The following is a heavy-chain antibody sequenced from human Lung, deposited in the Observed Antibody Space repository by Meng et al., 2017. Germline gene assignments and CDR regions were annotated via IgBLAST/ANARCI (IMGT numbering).Heavy chain of an antibody. V-gene: IGHV4-34*01. CDR3: ARGPTTMAHDFDY. CDR2: INHSGST. CDR1: GGSFSDYY. Sequence: VQLHQWGAGLWKPSQTLSLTCVVSGGSFSDYYWSWIRQPPGKGLEWIGEINHSGSTNYNPSLESRATISVDTSQNNLSLKLSSVTAADSAVYYCARGPTTMAHDFDYWGQGTLVTVSS. D-gene: IGHD4-11*01. J-gene: IGHJ4*02.